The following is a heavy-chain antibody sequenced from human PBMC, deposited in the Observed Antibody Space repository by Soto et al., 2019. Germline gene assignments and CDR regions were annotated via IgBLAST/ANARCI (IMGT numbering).Heavy chain of an antibody. D-gene: IGHD3-10*01. CDR1: GFTFSSYA. Sequence: EVPLLESGGGLVQPGGFLRLSCAASGFTFSSYAMTWVRQAPGKGLEWVSAISGSGSSTYYADSVKGRFTISKDNSKSTLYLQMNSLSLDDTATYYCAKAGAIGSGSYYGDYWGQGTLVTVSS. J-gene: IGHJ4*02. CDR3: AKAGAIGSGSYYGDY. V-gene: IGHV3-23*01. CDR2: ISGSGSST.